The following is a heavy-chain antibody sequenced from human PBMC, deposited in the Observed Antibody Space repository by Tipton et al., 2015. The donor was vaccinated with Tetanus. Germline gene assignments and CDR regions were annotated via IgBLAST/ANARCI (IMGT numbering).Heavy chain of an antibody. CDR1: GGSFSGYY. CDR3: ARGIAAAGTEDFDY. Sequence: TLSLTCAVYGGSFSGYYWSWIRQPPGKGLEWIGEINHSGSTNYNPSLKSRVTISVDTSKNQFSLKLSSVTAADTAVYYCARGIAAAGTEDFDYWGQGTLVTVSS. CDR2: INHSGST. V-gene: IGHV4-34*01. D-gene: IGHD6-13*01. J-gene: IGHJ4*02.